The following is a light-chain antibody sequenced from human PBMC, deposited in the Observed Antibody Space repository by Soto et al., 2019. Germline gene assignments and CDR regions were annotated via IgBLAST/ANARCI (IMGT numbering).Light chain of an antibody. Sequence: SYERKQPPYVSVASGQTSRITCGGNNIGSTSVHWYQQRPGQAPVLVVYDDNDRPSGIPERFSGSNSENTATLTITRVEAGDEANYYCQVWNITTDHYVFGTGTKV. CDR3: QVWNITTDHYV. CDR2: DDN. J-gene: IGLJ1*01. CDR1: NIGSTS. V-gene: IGLV3-21*02.